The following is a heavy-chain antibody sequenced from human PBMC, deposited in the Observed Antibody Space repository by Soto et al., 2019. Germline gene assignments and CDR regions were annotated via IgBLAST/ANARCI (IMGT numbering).Heavy chain of an antibody. CDR1: GYTFTGYY. J-gene: IGHJ4*02. D-gene: IGHD3-16*01. Sequence: QVQLVQSGAEVKKPGASVKVSCKASGYTFTGYYMHWVRQAPGQGLEWMGWINPNSGGRNYAQKFQGRVTMTRDTSISTAYMELSRLRSDDTAVYYCARAGGGGSLDYWGQGTLVTVSS. V-gene: IGHV1-2*02. CDR3: ARAGGGGSLDY. CDR2: INPNSGGR.